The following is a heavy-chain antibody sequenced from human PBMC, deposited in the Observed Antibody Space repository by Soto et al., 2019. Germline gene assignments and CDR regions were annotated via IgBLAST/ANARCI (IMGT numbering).Heavy chain of an antibody. CDR1: GYTFTGYY. D-gene: IGHD2-15*01. CDR3: ARDRGGSWYHFDY. V-gene: IGHV1-2*02. J-gene: IGHJ4*02. CDR2: INPNSGGT. Sequence: GASVKVSCKASGYTFTGYYMHWVRQAPGQGLEWMGWINPNSGGTNYAQKFQGRVTMTRDTSISTAYMELSRPRSDDTAVYYCARDRGGSWYHFDYWGQGTLVTVSS.